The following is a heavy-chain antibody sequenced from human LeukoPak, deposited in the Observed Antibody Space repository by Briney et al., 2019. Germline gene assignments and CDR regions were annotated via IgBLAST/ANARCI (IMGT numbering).Heavy chain of an antibody. CDR2: ISSSGSTI. CDR1: GFTFSSYE. D-gene: IGHD3-9*01. Sequence: GGSLRLSCAASGFTFSSYEMNWVRQAPGKGLEWVSYISSSGSTIYYADSVKGRFTISRDNAKNSMYLQMNSLGAEDTAVYYCAREGYNILTGYQYYFDYWGQGTLVTVSS. V-gene: IGHV3-48*03. J-gene: IGHJ4*02. CDR3: AREGYNILTGYQYYFDY.